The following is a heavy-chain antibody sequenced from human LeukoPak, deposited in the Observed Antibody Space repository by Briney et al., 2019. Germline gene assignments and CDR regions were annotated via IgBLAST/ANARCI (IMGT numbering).Heavy chain of an antibody. CDR1: GFTFSSYE. CDR3: ARTTYGSGNPYFDY. D-gene: IGHD3-10*01. V-gene: IGHV3-48*03. Sequence: PGGSLRLSCAASGFTFSSYEMNWVRQAPGKGLEWVSYISSSGSTIYYADSVKGRFTISRDSAKNSLYLQMNSLRAEDTAVYYCARTTYGSGNPYFDYWGQGTLVTVSS. J-gene: IGHJ4*02. CDR2: ISSSGSTI.